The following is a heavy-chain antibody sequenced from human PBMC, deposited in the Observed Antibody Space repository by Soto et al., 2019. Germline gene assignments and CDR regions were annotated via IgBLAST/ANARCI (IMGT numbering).Heavy chain of an antibody. V-gene: IGHV4-30-4*01. CDR2: IYYSGRT. Sequence: QVQLQESGPGLVKPSQTLSLTCTVSGGSISSGDYYWSWIRQPPGKGLEWIGYIYYSGRTYYNPFLKSPVTISVDTSKNQFSLKLGSVTAADTAVYYCARVLFIYYDSSGYRNWFDPWGQGTLVAVAS. CDR3: ARVLFIYYDSSGYRNWFDP. CDR1: GGSISSGDYY. D-gene: IGHD3-22*01. J-gene: IGHJ5*02.